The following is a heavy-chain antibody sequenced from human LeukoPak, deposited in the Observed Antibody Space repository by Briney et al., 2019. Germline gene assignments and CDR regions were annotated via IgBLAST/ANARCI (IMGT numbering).Heavy chain of an antibody. CDR1: GYTFTSYG. V-gene: IGHV1-18*01. D-gene: IGHD6-19*01. J-gene: IGHJ4*02. CDR2: ISAYNGNT. Sequence: ASVKVPCKASGYTFTSYGISWVRQAPGQGLEWMGWISAYNGNTNYAQKLQGRVTMTTDTSTSTAYMELRSLRSDDTAVYYCAREGIAVAGTVGTFDYWGQGTLVTVSS. CDR3: AREGIAVAGTVGTFDY.